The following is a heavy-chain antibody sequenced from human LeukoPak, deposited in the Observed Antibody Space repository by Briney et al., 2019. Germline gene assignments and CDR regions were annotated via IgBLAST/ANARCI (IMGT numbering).Heavy chain of an antibody. Sequence: GGSLRLSCAASGFTFSHYWMSWVRQAPGKGLEWLANIKQDGSEKYYVDSVKGRFTISRDNAKNSLYLQMNSQRAEDTAIYYCARDQGALDIWGQGTMVTVSP. V-gene: IGHV3-7*01. CDR2: IKQDGSEK. J-gene: IGHJ3*02. CDR3: ARDQGALDI. CDR1: GFTFSHYW.